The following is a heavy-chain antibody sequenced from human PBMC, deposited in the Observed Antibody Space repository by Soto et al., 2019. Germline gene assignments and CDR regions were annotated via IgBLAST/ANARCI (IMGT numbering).Heavy chain of an antibody. Sequence: EVQLVETGGGLIQPGGSLRLSCVASGLTVSSNYMNWVRQAPGKGLEWVSVLYSGGSTHYAGSVKGRFIISRDNSKNTLYLQMNSLRAEDTAVYYSARDRPGDEGDAFDIWGHGTMVTVSS. CDR1: GLTVSSNY. CDR3: ARDRPGDEGDAFDI. D-gene: IGHD3-10*01. CDR2: LYSGGST. J-gene: IGHJ3*02. V-gene: IGHV3-53*02.